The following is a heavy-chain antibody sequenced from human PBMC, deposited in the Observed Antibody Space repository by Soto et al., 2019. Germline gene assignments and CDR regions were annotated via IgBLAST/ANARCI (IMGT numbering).Heavy chain of an antibody. J-gene: IGHJ4*02. Sequence: GGSLRLSCAASGFIFSSYEMNWVRQAPEKGLEWVSYISSSGSTISYADSVKGRFTISRDNAKNSLYLQMNSLRAEDTAVYYCARGVGVTPFDYWGQGTLVTVSS. D-gene: IGHD4-4*01. V-gene: IGHV3-48*03. CDR3: ARGVGVTPFDY. CDR2: ISSSGSTI. CDR1: GFIFSSYE.